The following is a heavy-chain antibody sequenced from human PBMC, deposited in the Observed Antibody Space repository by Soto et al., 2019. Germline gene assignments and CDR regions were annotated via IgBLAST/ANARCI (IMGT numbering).Heavy chain of an antibody. CDR1: GGPLSSFY. Sequence: SETLSLTCNSSGGPLSSFYYSWIRQAPGKGLEWIGYIYYTGSTNYNPSLKSRVTMSVDTSKNQFSLKLTSVTAADTAVYFCAVTRGGAHPHDIWGQGTMVAVSS. J-gene: IGHJ3*02. CDR3: AVTRGGAHPHDI. CDR2: IYYTGST. D-gene: IGHD2-21*02. V-gene: IGHV4-59*01.